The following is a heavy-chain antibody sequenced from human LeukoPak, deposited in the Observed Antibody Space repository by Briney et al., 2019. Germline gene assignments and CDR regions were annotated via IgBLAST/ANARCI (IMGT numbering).Heavy chain of an antibody. J-gene: IGHJ6*03. CDR3: AKDRPYYMDV. CDR1: GFTFSSYA. CDR2: ISYDGSNK. V-gene: IGHV3-30*04. Sequence: GRSLRLSCAASGFTFSSYAMHWVRQAPGKGLEWVAVISYDGSNKYYADSVKGRFTISRDNSKNTLYLQMNSLRAEDTAVYYCAKDRPYYMDVWGKGTAVTVSS.